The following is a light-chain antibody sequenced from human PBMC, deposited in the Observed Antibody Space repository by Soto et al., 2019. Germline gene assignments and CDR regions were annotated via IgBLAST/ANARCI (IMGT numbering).Light chain of an antibody. CDR2: EGN. CDR1: SSDVGSYNL. V-gene: IGLV2-23*01. Sequence: QSALTQPASVSGSPGQSITISCTGTSSDVGSYNLVSWYQQHPGKAPKLMIYEGNKRPSGVSNRFSGSKSANTASLTISGLQTEDEADYYCCSYAGNNTFVFGTGTKVTVL. CDR3: CSYAGNNTFV. J-gene: IGLJ1*01.